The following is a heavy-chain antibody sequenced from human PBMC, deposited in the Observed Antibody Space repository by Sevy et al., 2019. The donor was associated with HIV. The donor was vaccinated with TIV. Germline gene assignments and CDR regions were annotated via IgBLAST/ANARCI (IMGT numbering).Heavy chain of an antibody. D-gene: IGHD3-10*01. V-gene: IGHV3-30*18. CDR3: AKRFGELQPWGWYFDL. Sequence: GGSLRLSCAASGFTFSSYGMHWVRQAPGKGLEWVAVISYDGSNKYYADSVKGRFTISRDNSKNTLYLQMNSLRAEDTVVYYCAKRFGELQPWGWYFDLWGRGTLVTVSS. J-gene: IGHJ2*01. CDR2: ISYDGSNK. CDR1: GFTFSSYG.